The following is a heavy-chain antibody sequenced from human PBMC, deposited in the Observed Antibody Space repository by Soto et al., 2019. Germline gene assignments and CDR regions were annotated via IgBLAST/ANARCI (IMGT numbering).Heavy chain of an antibody. J-gene: IGHJ6*03. CDR1: GGSTSSYY. CDR3: ARDDYYMDV. V-gene: IGHV4-59*01. Sequence: SETLSLTCTVSGGSTSSYYWSWIRQPPGKGLEWIGYIYYSGSTNYNPSLKSRVTISVDTSKNQFSLKLSSVTAADTAVYYCARDDYYMDVWGKGTTVTVSS. CDR2: IYYSGST.